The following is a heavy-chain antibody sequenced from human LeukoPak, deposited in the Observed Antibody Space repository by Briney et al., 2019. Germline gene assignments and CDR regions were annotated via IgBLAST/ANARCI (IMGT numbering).Heavy chain of an antibody. J-gene: IGHJ4*02. D-gene: IGHD6-19*01. V-gene: IGHV4-61*02. Sequence: PSQTLSLTCTVSGGSISSGSYYWSWIRQPAGKGLEWIGRIYTSGSTNYNPSLKSRVTISVDTSKNQFSLKLSSVTAADTAVYYCARDAAVAGGNFDYWGQGTLVTVSS. CDR3: ARDAAVAGGNFDY. CDR1: GGSISSGSYY. CDR2: IYTSGST.